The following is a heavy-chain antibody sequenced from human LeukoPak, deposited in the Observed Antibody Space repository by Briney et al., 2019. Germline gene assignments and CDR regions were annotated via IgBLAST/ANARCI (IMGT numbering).Heavy chain of an antibody. J-gene: IGHJ6*02. CDR3: ASGQGYCSGGSCYSGYYGMDV. CDR2: INHSGST. Sequence: SETLSLTCAVYGGSFSGYYWSWIRQPPGKGLEWIGEINHSGSTNYNPSLKSRVTISVDTSKNQFSLKLSSVTAADTAVYYCASGQGYCSGGSCYSGYYGMDVWGQGTTVTVSS. D-gene: IGHD2-15*01. CDR1: GGSFSGYY. V-gene: IGHV4-34*01.